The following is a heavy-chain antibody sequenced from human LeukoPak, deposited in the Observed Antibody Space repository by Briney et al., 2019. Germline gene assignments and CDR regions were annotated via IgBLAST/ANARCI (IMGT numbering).Heavy chain of an antibody. V-gene: IGHV4-59*11. D-gene: IGHD4-17*01. Sequence: MASETLSLTCTVSDDSLTSHYWSWIRQPPGKGLEWIGDMYYRGSINYNPSLKSRVTMSVDTSKNQFSLKLNSMTAADTAVYYCARKVYGDYYFDYWGQGILVTVSS. CDR1: DDSLTSHY. CDR3: ARKVYGDYYFDY. J-gene: IGHJ4*02. CDR2: MYYRGSI.